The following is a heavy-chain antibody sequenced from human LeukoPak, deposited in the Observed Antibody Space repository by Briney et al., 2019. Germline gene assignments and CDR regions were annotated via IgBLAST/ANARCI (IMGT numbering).Heavy chain of an antibody. CDR1: GFTFSSYG. Sequence: GGSLRLSCAASGFTFSSYGMHWVRQAPGKGLEWVAVIWYDGSNKYYADSVKGRFTISRDNSKNTLYLQMNSLRAEDTAVYNCARARSSSGNWFDPWGQGTLVTVSS. CDR2: IWYDGSNK. CDR3: ARARSSSGNWFDP. V-gene: IGHV3-33*01. D-gene: IGHD6-6*01. J-gene: IGHJ5*02.